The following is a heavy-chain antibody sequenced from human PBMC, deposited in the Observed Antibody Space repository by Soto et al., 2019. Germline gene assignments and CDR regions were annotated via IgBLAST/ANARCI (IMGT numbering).Heavy chain of an antibody. D-gene: IGHD6-19*01. CDR2: IYYTGDT. V-gene: IGHV4-59*08. CDR1: VLSISGSY. J-gene: IGHJ4*02. CDR3: ARHIDQWLYSGVTYYFDY. Sequence: PSETLSLTCTVSVLSISGSYWSWIRQPPGKPLEYIGYIYYTGDTNYNPSLKSRVTISLDTSKNQFSLKLSSVTAADTAVYYCARHIDQWLYSGVTYYFDYWGQGTLVTVSS.